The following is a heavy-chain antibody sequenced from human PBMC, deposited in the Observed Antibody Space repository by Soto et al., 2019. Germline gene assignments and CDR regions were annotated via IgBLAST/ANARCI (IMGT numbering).Heavy chain of an antibody. J-gene: IGHJ4*02. CDR3: AKLGVTTPFDY. CDR2: INSDGNST. Sequence: EVQLVESGGGLVQPGGSLRLSCVTSGFTFSKNWMHWVRQAPGKGLVWVSRINSDGNSTSYADSVKGRFTISRDNAKNTLYLQMNSLRAEDTALDYCAKLGVTTPFDYWGQGTLVTVSS. CDR1: GFTFSKNW. V-gene: IGHV3-74*01. D-gene: IGHD3-22*01.